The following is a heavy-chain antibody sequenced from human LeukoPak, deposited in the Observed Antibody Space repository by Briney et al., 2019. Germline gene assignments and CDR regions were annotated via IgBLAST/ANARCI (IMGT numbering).Heavy chain of an antibody. V-gene: IGHV3-33*01. D-gene: IGHD3-3*01. CDR1: GLTFTAYA. CDR2: IWNDGNNK. Sequence: PGGSLRLSCAASGLTFTAYAMHWVRQAPGKGLEWVAVIWNDGNNKYYVDSVKGRFTISRDNSMNTLYLQMNSLRAEDTAVYYCARGTNGYYYALDSWGQGTRVTVSS. CDR3: ARGTNGYYYALDS. J-gene: IGHJ4*02.